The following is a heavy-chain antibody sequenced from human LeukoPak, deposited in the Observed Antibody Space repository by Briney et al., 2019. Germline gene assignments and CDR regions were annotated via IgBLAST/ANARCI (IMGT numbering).Heavy chain of an antibody. V-gene: IGHV1-18*01. CDR2: INTNNVNR. J-gene: IGHJ4*02. D-gene: IGHD1-1*01. CDR1: GYTFTSYG. CDR3: ARAGQLDY. Sequence: GASVKVSCKASGYTFTSYGISWVRQAPGQGLEWMGWINTNNVNRNYAQKLQGRVTMTTDTSTNTAYMELMSLTPDDTAVYYCARAGQLDYWGQGTLVTVSS.